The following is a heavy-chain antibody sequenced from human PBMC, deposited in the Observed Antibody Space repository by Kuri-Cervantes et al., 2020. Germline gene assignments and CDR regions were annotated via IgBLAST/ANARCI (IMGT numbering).Heavy chain of an antibody. CDR3: AKAGGLSGSYSGHYFDY. D-gene: IGHD1-26*01. CDR1: GYTLTELS. J-gene: IGHJ4*02. Sequence: ASVKVSCKVSGYTLTELSMHWVRQAPGKGLEWMGGFDPEDGETIYAQKFQGRVTTTEDTSTDTAYMELRSLRSDDTAIYYCAKAGGLSGSYSGHYFDYWGQGTLVTVSS. V-gene: IGHV1-24*01. CDR2: FDPEDGET.